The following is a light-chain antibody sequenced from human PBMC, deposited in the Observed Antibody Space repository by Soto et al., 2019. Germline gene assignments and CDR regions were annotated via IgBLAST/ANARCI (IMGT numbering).Light chain of an antibody. CDR3: SSYAGSNNV. CDR2: EVS. CDR1: SSDVGAYDY. J-gene: IGLJ1*01. Sequence: QSVLTQPPSASGSPGQSVTISCTGTSSDVGAYDYVSWYQQHPGKAPKLIIFEVSERPSGVPDRFSGSKSGNTASLTVSGLQAEDEADYYCSSYAGSNNVFGTGTKLTVL. V-gene: IGLV2-8*01.